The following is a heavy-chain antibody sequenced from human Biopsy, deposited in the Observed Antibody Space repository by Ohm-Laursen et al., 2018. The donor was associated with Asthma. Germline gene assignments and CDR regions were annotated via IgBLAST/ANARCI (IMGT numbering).Heavy chain of an antibody. J-gene: IGHJ5*02. V-gene: IGHV1-2*02. CDR3: ARGQKSAGDRWFDP. Sequence: ASVKVSCKASGYTFIGCHIHWMRQAPGQGLEWMGWINPSSGGTNYAQKFQGRVTMTRDTSISTAYMEVSRLRSDDTAVYYCARGQKSAGDRWFDPWGQGTLVTVSS. D-gene: IGHD6-13*01. CDR2: INPSSGGT. CDR1: GYTFIGCH.